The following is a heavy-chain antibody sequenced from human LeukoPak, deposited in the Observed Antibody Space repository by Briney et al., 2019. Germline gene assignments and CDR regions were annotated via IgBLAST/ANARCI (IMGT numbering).Heavy chain of an antibody. CDR1: GGSLSNYY. Sequence: SETLSLTCTVSGGSLSNYYWSWIGQPPGKGLEGIGYICYSGSTIYHPSLDSRVTISPDTAKTQFSLKLTSVTAADTAVYYCARGPPSTSGAGVYWGQGTLVTVSS. CDR2: ICYSGST. CDR3: ARGPPSTSGAGVY. V-gene: IGHV4-59*01. D-gene: IGHD2-8*02. J-gene: IGHJ4*02.